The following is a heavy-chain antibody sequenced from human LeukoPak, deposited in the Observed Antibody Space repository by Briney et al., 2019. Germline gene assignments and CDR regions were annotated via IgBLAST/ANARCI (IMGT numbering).Heavy chain of an antibody. CDR2: INQDGSEK. Sequence: GGSLRLSCEASEFTFSSYWMTWVRQAPGKGLEWLANINQDGSEKYYVDSVRGRFTISRDNAENTVCLQMNGLRAEDTAIYYCARRGGIAAAGTAVDYWGQGTLVTVSS. J-gene: IGHJ4*02. CDR1: EFTFSSYW. CDR3: ARRGGIAAAGTAVDY. D-gene: IGHD6-13*01. V-gene: IGHV3-7*01.